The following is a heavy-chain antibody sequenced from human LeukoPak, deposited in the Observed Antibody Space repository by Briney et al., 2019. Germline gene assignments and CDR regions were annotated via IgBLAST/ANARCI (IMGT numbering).Heavy chain of an antibody. CDR2: VSGNGGST. Sequence: GGSLRLSCAASGFTFSSYAMHWVRQAPGKGLEYVSFVSGNGGSTNYASSVKGRFTISRDNSKNMLYLQMGSLRAEDMAVYYCARDSFAGYDSSGYSSYDYWGQGTLVTVSS. V-gene: IGHV3-64*01. CDR1: GFTFSSYA. CDR3: ARDSFAGYDSSGYSSYDY. D-gene: IGHD3-22*01. J-gene: IGHJ4*02.